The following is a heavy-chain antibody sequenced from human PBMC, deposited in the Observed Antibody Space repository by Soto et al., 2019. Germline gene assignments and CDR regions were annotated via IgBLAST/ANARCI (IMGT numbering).Heavy chain of an antibody. CDR3: ARWRVRGVNTWFDS. D-gene: IGHD3-10*01. Sequence: PSETLSLTCTVSGGSISSYYWSWIRQPPGKGLEWIGYIYYSGSTNYNPSLKSRVTISVDTSKNQFSLKLSSVTAADSAAYSCARWRVRGVNTWFDSWGQGTLVTVSS. CDR1: GGSISSYY. V-gene: IGHV4-59*01. CDR2: IYYSGST. J-gene: IGHJ5*01.